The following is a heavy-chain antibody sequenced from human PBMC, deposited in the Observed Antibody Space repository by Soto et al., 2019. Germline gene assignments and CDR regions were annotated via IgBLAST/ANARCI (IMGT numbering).Heavy chain of an antibody. CDR3: AREVAVAGTLDY. J-gene: IGHJ4*02. D-gene: IGHD6-19*01. CDR1: GFTFSSYG. CDR2: IWYDGSNK. V-gene: IGHV3-33*01. Sequence: QVQLVESGGGVVQPGRSLRLSCAASGFTFSSYGMHWVRQAPGKGLEWVAVIWYDGSNKYYADSVKGRFTISRDNSKNTLYLQMHSLRAEDTAVYYCAREVAVAGTLDYWGQGTLVSVSS.